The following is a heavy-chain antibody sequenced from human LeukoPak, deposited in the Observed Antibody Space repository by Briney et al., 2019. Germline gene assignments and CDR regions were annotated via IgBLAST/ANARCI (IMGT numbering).Heavy chain of an antibody. D-gene: IGHD2-2*01. CDR1: GGSISSSSYY. CDR2: IYYSGST. V-gene: IGHV4-31*03. CDR3: ARGKGGSYQR. Sequence: PSETLSLTCTVSGGSISSSSYYWGWIRQPPGKGLEWIGYIYYSGSTYYNPSLKSRVTISVDTSKNQFSLKLSSVTAADTAAYYCARGKGGSYQRWGQGTLVTVSS. J-gene: IGHJ4*02.